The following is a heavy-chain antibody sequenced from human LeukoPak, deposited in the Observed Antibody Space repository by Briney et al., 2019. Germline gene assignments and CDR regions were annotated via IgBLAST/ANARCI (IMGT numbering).Heavy chain of an antibody. CDR2: INHSGST. Sequence: SETLSLTCAVYGGSFSGYYWSWIRQPPGKGLEWIGEINHSGSTNYNPSLKSRVTISVDTSKSQFSLKLSSVTAADTAVYYCARGRFGDSSGWYGGDFDYWGQGTLVTVSS. V-gene: IGHV4-34*01. CDR3: ARGRFGDSSGWYGGDFDY. D-gene: IGHD6-19*01. CDR1: GGSFSGYY. J-gene: IGHJ4*02.